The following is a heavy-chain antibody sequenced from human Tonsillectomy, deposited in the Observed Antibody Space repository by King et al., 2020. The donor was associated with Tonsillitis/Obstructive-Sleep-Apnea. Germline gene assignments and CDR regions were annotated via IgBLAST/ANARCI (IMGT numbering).Heavy chain of an antibody. Sequence: VQLQESGPGLVKPSQTLSLTCTVSGGSISSGGYYWSWIRQHPGKGLEWIGYIFYSGSTYYNPSLKSRITISVDTSKNQFSLKLSSVTAADTAVYYCAGSTMVRGVIAYYFDYWGQGTLVTVSS. CDR3: AGSTMVRGVIAYYFDY. D-gene: IGHD3-10*01. CDR1: GGSISSGGYY. CDR2: IFYSGST. V-gene: IGHV4-31*03. J-gene: IGHJ4*02.